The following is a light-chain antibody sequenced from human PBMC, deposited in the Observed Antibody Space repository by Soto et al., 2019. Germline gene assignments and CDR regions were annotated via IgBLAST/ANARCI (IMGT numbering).Light chain of an antibody. CDR3: QSYDRTLSGLV. J-gene: IGLJ3*02. Sequence: QSALTQPPSVSGALGQRVTISCTGTGSNIEFYEVQWYQQRPGTAPKLLIQHNDNRPSGVPDRFSGSKSGTSASLAITGLQADDEAHYYCQSYDRTLSGLVFGGGTKLTVL. CDR2: HND. V-gene: IGLV1-40*01. CDR1: GSNIEFYE.